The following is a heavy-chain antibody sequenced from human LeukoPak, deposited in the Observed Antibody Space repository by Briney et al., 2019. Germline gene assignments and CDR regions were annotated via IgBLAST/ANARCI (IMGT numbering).Heavy chain of an antibody. CDR3: ARGLQLVPPYYYYYYYMDV. CDR2: ISAYNGNT. D-gene: IGHD6-6*01. CDR1: GYTFTSYG. Sequence: ASVKVSCKASGYTFTSYGFSWVRQAPGQGLEWMGWISAYNGNTNYAQKLQGRVTMTTDTSTSTAYMELRSLRSEDTAVYYCARGLQLVPPYYYYYYYMDVWGKGTTVTVSS. J-gene: IGHJ6*03. V-gene: IGHV1-18*01.